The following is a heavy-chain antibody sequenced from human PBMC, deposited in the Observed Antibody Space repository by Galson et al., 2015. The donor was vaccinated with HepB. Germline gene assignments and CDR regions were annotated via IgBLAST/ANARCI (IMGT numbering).Heavy chain of an antibody. V-gene: IGHV3-15*01. CDR2: IKSEIDGGTT. CDR3: TTDLAANGSPSWFVP. D-gene: IGHD6-13*01. Sequence: RLSCAGSGFTFSNAWLSWVRQAPGKGLEWIGRIKSEIDGGTTDYVAPVKGRFTISRDDSKNTLFLQMNSLKTEDTAVYYCTTDLAANGSPSWFVPWGQGTLVTVSS. CDR1: GFTFSNAW. J-gene: IGHJ5*02.